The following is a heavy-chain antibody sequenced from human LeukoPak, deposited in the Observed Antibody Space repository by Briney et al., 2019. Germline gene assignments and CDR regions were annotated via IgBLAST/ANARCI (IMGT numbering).Heavy chain of an antibody. Sequence: GGSLRLSCVDSGITFSKYWMNWVRQAPGKGLEWVANMKHDGNEKHYVDSVEGRFTISRDNAKSSLYLQMNNLRAEDTAVYYCARDLGHSGYDLYDYWGQGTLITVSS. D-gene: IGHD5-12*01. J-gene: IGHJ4*02. CDR1: GITFSKYW. CDR2: MKHDGNEK. V-gene: IGHV3-7*01. CDR3: ARDLGHSGYDLYDY.